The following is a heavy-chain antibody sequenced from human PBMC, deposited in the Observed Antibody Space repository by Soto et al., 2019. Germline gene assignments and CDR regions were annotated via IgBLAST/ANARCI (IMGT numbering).Heavy chain of an antibody. CDR3: SRGTYYPQSSGLHADY. CDR1: GFSFNGYA. D-gene: IGHD3-22*01. V-gene: IGHV3-30*03. J-gene: IGHJ4*02. CDR2: ISSDGHHQ. Sequence: GGSLRLSCSTSGFSFNGYAMYWVRQAPGQGLEWVAIISSDGHHQFYLDNLRGRFTVSRDNSKNTLYLQMSSLRPEDTAVYYCSRGTYYPQSSGLHADYWGPGTVVTVSS.